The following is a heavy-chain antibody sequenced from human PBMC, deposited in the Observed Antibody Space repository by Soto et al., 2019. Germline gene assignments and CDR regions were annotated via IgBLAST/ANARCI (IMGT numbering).Heavy chain of an antibody. CDR3: ARDILLWFGESGRERVKGYYYGMDV. V-gene: IGHV3-30-3*01. CDR2: ISYDGSNK. J-gene: IGHJ6*02. Sequence: GGSLRLSCAASGFTFSSYAMHWVRQAPGKGLEWVAVISYDGSNKYYADSVKGRFTISRDNSKNTLYLQMNSLRAEDTAVYYCARDILLWFGESGRERVKGYYYGMDVWGQGTTFTVS. D-gene: IGHD3-10*01. CDR1: GFTFSSYA.